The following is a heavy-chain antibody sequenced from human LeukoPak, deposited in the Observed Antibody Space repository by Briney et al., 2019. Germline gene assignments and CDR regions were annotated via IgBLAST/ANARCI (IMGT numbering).Heavy chain of an antibody. J-gene: IGHJ4*02. CDR1: GFTFSSYA. CDR3: AKAGKYSTGWYDY. D-gene: IGHD6-19*01. CDR2: ISASGDYT. Sequence: PGGSLRLSCAASGFTFSSYAMSWVRQAPGKGLEWVSGISASGDYTYYAGSVKGRFTISRDNSKNTLYLQLNSLRAEDTAVYYCAKAGKYSTGWYDYWGQGTPVTVSS. V-gene: IGHV3-23*01.